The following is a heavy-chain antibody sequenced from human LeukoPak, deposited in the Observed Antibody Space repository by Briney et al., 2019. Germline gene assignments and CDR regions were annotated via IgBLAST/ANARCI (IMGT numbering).Heavy chain of an antibody. Sequence: PGGSLRLSCAASGFTFSNFAMHWVRQGPGKGLEWVAVISYDGSNKYYADSVKGRFTISRDNSEHTLYLQTNSLRAEDTAIYYCARVTPGGAMLRGLIGNWFDPWGQGTLVTISS. CDR2: ISYDGSNK. J-gene: IGHJ5*02. CDR3: ARVTPGGAMLRGLIGNWFDP. V-gene: IGHV3-30-3*01. CDR1: GFTFSNFA. D-gene: IGHD3-10*01.